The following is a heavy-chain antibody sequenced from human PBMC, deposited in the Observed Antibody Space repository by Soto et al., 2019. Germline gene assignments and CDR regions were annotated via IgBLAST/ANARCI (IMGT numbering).Heavy chain of an antibody. J-gene: IGHJ3*02. CDR2: INPNSGGT. CDR1: GYTFTGYY. CDR3: EREQTLYCSVGSCYGPHDVFNI. D-gene: IGHD2-15*01. Sequence: QVQLVQSGAELKKTGASVKVSCKASGYTFTGYYMHCVRQAPGQGLEWMGWINPNSGGTNYAQTFQGWVTMTRDTSISTAYMELSKASSDDTAVYYCEREQTLYCSVGSCYGPHDVFNIWGQGTMIPDSS. V-gene: IGHV1-2*04.